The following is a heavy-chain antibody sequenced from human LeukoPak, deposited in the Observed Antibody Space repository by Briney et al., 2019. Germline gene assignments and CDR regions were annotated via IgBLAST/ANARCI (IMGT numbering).Heavy chain of an antibody. Sequence: PGGSLRLSCAASGFTFNNYYMNWVRQAPGKGLEWVSSISSSGDYIFYADSVKGRFTISRDNAKNSLHLQMNSLRPDDMAVYYCARAYGSSWNNDCFDYWGQGTLVTVSS. D-gene: IGHD6-13*01. CDR2: ISSSGDYI. J-gene: IGHJ4*02. V-gene: IGHV3-21*01. CDR1: GFTFNNYY. CDR3: ARAYGSSWNNDCFDY.